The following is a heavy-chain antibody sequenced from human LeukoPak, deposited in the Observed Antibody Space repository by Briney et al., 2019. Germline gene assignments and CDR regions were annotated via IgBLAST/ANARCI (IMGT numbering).Heavy chain of an antibody. V-gene: IGHV3-74*01. CDR3: ARSSSGYSEYYFGY. Sequence: PGGSLRLSCAASGFTFSSYWMHWVRHAPGKGLVWVSRINSDGSSTIYADSVKGRFTISRDNAKNTLYLQMNSLRAEDTAVYYCARSSSGYSEYYFGYWGQGTLVSVSS. J-gene: IGHJ4*02. CDR1: GFTFSSYW. CDR2: INSDGSST. D-gene: IGHD3-22*01.